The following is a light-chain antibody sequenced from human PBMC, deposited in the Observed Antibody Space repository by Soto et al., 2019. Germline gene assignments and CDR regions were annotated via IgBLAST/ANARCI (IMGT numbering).Light chain of an antibody. V-gene: IGKV1-5*03. Sequence: DIQMTQSPSTLSASVGDRVTITCRASQSISSWLAWYQQKPGKAPKILIYKASILESGVPSRFSGSGSGTEFTLTISSLQPDEFATYYCQQYNSYSSTCGQGTKVEIK. CDR1: QSISSW. CDR2: KAS. J-gene: IGKJ1*01. CDR3: QQYNSYSST.